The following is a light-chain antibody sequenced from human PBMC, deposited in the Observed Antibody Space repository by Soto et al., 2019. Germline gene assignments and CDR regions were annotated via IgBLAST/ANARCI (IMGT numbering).Light chain of an antibody. V-gene: IGKV3-20*01. Sequence: EIVLTHSPGTLSLSPGERATLSCSASESISSTNLGWYQQKPGQAPRLLIYAASSRATGIPVRFSGSGSGTDFTLTISRLEPEDFAVYYCQQYGSSLITFGQGTRLEI. J-gene: IGKJ5*01. CDR1: ESISSTN. CDR2: AAS. CDR3: QQYGSSLIT.